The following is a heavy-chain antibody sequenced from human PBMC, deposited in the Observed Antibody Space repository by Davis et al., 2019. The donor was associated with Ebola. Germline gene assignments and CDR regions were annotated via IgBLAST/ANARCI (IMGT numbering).Heavy chain of an antibody. J-gene: IGHJ5*02. V-gene: IGHV4-59*12. CDR1: GVSISSYY. CDR2: IDYSGST. Sequence: PSETLPLTCTASGVSISSYYWSWIRQPPGKGLEWIGYIDYSGSTNYNPAPKSGVTISVDTSKNQSSLKLSSVTAADTAVYYCAGGSGPFDPWGQGTLVTVSS. CDR3: AGGSGPFDP.